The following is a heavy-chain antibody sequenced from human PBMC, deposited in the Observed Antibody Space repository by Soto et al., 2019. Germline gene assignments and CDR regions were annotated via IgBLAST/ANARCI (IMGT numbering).Heavy chain of an antibody. D-gene: IGHD2-15*01. J-gene: IGHJ6*02. Sequence: QVQLEQSGAEVKKPGSSVKVSCKPSGGNFGIYAITWVRQAPGQGLRWVGGIIPTVGTTHYAQKFEGRVSITADESTGTVYMELSRLTSDDKALYYCTRDVGEPFYNYEMDVWGQGTTVTVSS. CDR3: TRDVGEPFYNYEMDV. CDR1: GGNFGIYA. V-gene: IGHV1-69*01. CDR2: IIPTVGTT.